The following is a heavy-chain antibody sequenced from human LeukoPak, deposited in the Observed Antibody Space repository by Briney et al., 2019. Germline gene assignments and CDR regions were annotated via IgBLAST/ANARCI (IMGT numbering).Heavy chain of an antibody. D-gene: IGHD3-10*01. V-gene: IGHV3-21*01. CDR1: GFTLSSYT. J-gene: IGHJ3*02. CDR2: ISSSSSYI. CDR3: ARDGSGYDDAFDI. Sequence: GGSLRLSCEVSGFTLSSYTMNWVRQAPGKGLEWVSSISSSSSYIYYADSLKGRFTISRDNARNSLYLQMNSLRAEDTAVYYCARDGSGYDDAFDIWGQGTMVTVSS.